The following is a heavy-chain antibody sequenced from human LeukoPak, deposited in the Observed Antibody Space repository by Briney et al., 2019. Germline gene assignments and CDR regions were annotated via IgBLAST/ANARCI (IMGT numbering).Heavy chain of an antibody. Sequence: GGSLRLSCAASGFTFSSYSMNWVRQAPGKGLEWVSSISSSSSYIYYADSVKGRFTISRDNAKNSLYLQMTSLRAEDTALYYCAKGGLYGSGTYVDYWGQGTLVTVSS. D-gene: IGHD1-26*01. CDR3: AKGGLYGSGTYVDY. CDR2: ISSSSSYI. J-gene: IGHJ4*02. CDR1: GFTFSSYS. V-gene: IGHV3-21*04.